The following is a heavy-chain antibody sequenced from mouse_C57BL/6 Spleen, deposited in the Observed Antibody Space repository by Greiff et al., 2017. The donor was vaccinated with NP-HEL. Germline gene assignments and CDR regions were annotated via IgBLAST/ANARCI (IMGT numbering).Heavy chain of an antibody. CDR3: ARGRNYYDYDVEAMDY. D-gene: IGHD2-4*01. CDR1: GYTFTSYG. Sequence: VHLVESGAELARPGASVKLSCKASGYTFTSYGISWVKQRTGQGLEWIGEIYPRSGNTYYNEKFKGKATLTADKSSSTAYMELRSLTSEDSAVYFCARGRNYYDYDVEAMDYWGQGTSVTVSS. V-gene: IGHV1-81*01. CDR2: IYPRSGNT. J-gene: IGHJ4*01.